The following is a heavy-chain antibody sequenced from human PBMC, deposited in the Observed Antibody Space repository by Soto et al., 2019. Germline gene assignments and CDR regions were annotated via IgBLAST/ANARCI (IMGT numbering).Heavy chain of an antibody. Sequence: SETLSLTCAVYGGSFSGYYWSWIRQPPGKGLEWIGEINHSGSTNYNPSLKSRVTISVDTSKNQFSLKLSSVTAADTAVYYCARGVVWSGYYLGRYYYYYMDVWGKGTTVTVSS. CDR3: ARGVVWSGYYLGRYYYYYMDV. CDR2: INHSGST. V-gene: IGHV4-34*01. J-gene: IGHJ6*03. CDR1: GGSFSGYY. D-gene: IGHD3-3*01.